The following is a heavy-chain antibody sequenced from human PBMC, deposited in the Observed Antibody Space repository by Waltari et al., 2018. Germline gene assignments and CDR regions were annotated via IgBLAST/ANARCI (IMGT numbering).Heavy chain of an antibody. Sequence: QVQLVESGGGVVQPGRSLRLSCAASGFTFSSYAIHWVRQAPGKGLEWVAVISYDGSNKYYADSVKGRFTISRDNSKNTLYLQMNSLRAEDTAVYYCARISGSYWDYFDYWGQGTLVTVSS. CDR3: ARISGSYWDYFDY. J-gene: IGHJ4*02. CDR2: ISYDGSNK. D-gene: IGHD1-26*01. CDR1: GFTFSSYA. V-gene: IGHV3-30-3*01.